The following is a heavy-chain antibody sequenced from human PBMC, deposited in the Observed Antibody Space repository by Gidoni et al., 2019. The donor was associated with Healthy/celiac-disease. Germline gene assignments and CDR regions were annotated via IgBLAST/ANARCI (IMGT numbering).Heavy chain of an antibody. CDR1: GGSFRGYY. D-gene: IGHD6-19*01. J-gene: IGHJ4*02. V-gene: IGHV4-34*01. CDR2: INHRGST. CDR3: ARNPPRPIAVAGTGPYYFDY. Sequence: QAQLQQWGAGLLKPSETLSLTCAVYGGSFRGYYWSWIRPPPGTGLEWIGEINHRGSTNYNPSLKSRVTISVDTSKNQFSLKLSSVTAADTAVYYCARNPPRPIAVAGTGPYYFDYWGQGTLVTVSS.